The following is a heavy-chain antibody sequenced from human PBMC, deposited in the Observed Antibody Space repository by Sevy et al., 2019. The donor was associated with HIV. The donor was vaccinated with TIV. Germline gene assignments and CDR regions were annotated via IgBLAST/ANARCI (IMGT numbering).Heavy chain of an antibody. V-gene: IGHV4-31*03. CDR2: IYYSGST. Sequence: SETLSLTCTVSGGSISSGGYYWSWIRQHPGKGLEWIGYIYYSGSTYYNPSLKSRVTISVDTSKNQFSLKLSSVTAADTAAYYCARDRGQTVTTGYYYGMDVWGQGTTVTVSS. CDR1: GGSISSGGYY. J-gene: IGHJ6*02. D-gene: IGHD4-4*01. CDR3: ARDRGQTVTTGYYYGMDV.